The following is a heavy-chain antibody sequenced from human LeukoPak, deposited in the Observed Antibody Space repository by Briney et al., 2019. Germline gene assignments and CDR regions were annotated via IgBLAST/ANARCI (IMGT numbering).Heavy chain of an antibody. D-gene: IGHD2-8*02. Sequence: SETLSLTCTVSGGSIRSYYWSWIRQPPGKGLEWIGYIYYGWSTNYNPSLRRRVPMSVAISKDQFPLTLTSVTASDTAVYFCARHTGLNWFDPWGQGTLVTVYS. CDR1: GGSIRSYY. J-gene: IGHJ5*02. CDR3: ARHTGLNWFDP. V-gene: IGHV4-59*08. CDR2: IYYGWST.